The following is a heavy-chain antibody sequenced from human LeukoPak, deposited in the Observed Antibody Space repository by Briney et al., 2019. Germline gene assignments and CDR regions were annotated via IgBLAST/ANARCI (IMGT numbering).Heavy chain of an antibody. CDR3: ARTTETHSWRTRYYDYYMDV. J-gene: IGHJ6*03. D-gene: IGHD6-13*01. V-gene: IGHV4-59*01. Sequence: SGTLSLTCTVSGGSISSYYWSWIRQPPGKGLEWIGYIYYSVSTNYNPSLKSRVTISVDTSKNQFSLKLSSVTAADTAVYYCARTTETHSWRTRYYDYYMDVWGKGTTVTVSS. CDR1: GGSISSYY. CDR2: IYYSVST.